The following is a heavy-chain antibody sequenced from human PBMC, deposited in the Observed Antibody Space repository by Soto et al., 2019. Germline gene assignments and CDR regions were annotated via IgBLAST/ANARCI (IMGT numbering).Heavy chain of an antibody. CDR3: ASNLYSSSWYGGYFDL. D-gene: IGHD6-13*01. CDR2: IKHDGSEK. J-gene: IGHJ2*01. Sequence: EVQLVESGGGLVQPGGSLRLSCAASGFTFSSYWMSWVRQAPGKGLEWVANIKHDGSEKYYVDSVKGRFTISRDNAKNSLYLQMNSLRAEDTAVYYCASNLYSSSWYGGYFDLWGRGTLVTVSS. V-gene: IGHV3-7*03. CDR1: GFTFSSYW.